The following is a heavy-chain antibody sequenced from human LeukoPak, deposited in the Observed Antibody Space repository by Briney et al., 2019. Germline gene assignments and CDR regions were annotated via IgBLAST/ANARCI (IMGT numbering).Heavy chain of an antibody. CDR1: GFTFSNAW. CDR2: IKTKTDGEAA. V-gene: IGHV3-15*01. Sequence: PGGSLRLSCAASGFTFSNAWMSWVHQAPGKGLEWVGRIKTKTDGEAADYGAPVKGRFNISREDSNNTLYLQMNSLKTEDTAVYYCTTESSGDWGQGTLVTVSS. J-gene: IGHJ4*02. D-gene: IGHD3-10*01. CDR3: TTESSGD.